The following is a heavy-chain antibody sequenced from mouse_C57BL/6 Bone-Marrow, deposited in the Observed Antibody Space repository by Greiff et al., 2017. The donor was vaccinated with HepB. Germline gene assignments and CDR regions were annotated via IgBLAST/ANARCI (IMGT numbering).Heavy chain of an antibody. V-gene: IGHV3-6*01. CDR1: GYSITSGYY. CDR2: ISYDGSN. D-gene: IGHD4-1*01. Sequence: EVKLQESGPGLVKPSQSLSLTCSVPGYSITSGYYWNWIRQFPGNKLEWMGYISYDGSNNYNPSLKNRISITRDTYKNQFFLKLNSVTTEDTATYYCARVRDWDAMDYWGQGTSVTVSS. CDR3: ARVRDWDAMDY. J-gene: IGHJ4*01.